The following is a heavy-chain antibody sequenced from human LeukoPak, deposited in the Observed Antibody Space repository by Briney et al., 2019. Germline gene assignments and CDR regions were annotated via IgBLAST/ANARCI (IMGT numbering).Heavy chain of an antibody. J-gene: IGHJ4*02. CDR2: IYYSGST. CDR1: GGSISSGGYY. CDR3: ARGGGFLEWSNFDY. D-gene: IGHD3-3*01. Sequence: TSETLSLTCTVSGGSISSGGYYWSWIRQHPGKGLEWIGYIYYSGSTYYNPSLKSRVTISVDTSKNQFSLKLSSVTAADTAVYCCARGGGFLEWSNFDYWGQGTLVTVSS. V-gene: IGHV4-31*03.